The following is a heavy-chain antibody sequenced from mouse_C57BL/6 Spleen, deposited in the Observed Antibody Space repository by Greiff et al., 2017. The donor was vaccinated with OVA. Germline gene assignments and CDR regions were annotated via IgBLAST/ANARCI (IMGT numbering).Heavy chain of an antibody. CDR2: IDPSDSYT. Sequence: QVQLQQPGAELVMPGASVKLSCKASGYTFTSYWMHWVKQRPGQGLEWIGEIDPSDSYTNYNQKFKGKSTLTVDKSSSTAYMQLSSLTSEDSAVYYCARDYYGYDGGAWFAYWGQGTLGTVAA. D-gene: IGHD2-2*01. CDR3: ARDYYGYDGGAWFAY. J-gene: IGHJ3*01. CDR1: GYTFTSYW. V-gene: IGHV1-69*01.